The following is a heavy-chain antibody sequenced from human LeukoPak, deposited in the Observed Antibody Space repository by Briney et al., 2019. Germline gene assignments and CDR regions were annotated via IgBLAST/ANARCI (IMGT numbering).Heavy chain of an antibody. V-gene: IGHV3-21*01. CDR3: ARQFIVVVPARLNYGMDV. Sequence: PGGSLRLSCAASGFTFSSYSMNWVRQAPGKGLEWVSSISSSSSYIYYADSVKGRFTISRDNAKNSLYLQMNSLRAEDTAVYHCARQFIVVVPARLNYGMDVWGQGTTVTVSS. J-gene: IGHJ6*02. D-gene: IGHD2-2*01. CDR2: ISSSSSYI. CDR1: GFTFSSYS.